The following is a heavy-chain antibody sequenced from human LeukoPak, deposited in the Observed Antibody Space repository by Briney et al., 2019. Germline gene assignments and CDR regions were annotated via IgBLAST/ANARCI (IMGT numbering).Heavy chain of an antibody. J-gene: IGHJ5*02. CDR1: GGSISGFV. D-gene: IGHD3-3*01. V-gene: IGHV4-59*12. Sequence: SETLSLTCTVSGGSISGFVWSWIRQPPGEGLDYIGFIYDTGTTNYNPLLKSRVTLSVDTSKNQFSLKLSSVTAADTAVYYCARERHETILGVVEPNWFDPWGQGTLVTVSS. CDR3: ARERHETILGVVEPNWFDP. CDR2: IYDTGTT.